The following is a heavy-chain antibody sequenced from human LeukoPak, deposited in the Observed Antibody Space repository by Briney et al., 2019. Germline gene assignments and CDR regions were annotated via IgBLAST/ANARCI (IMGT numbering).Heavy chain of an antibody. CDR1: GYTFTSYD. CDR3: ARAPQTGDYGSGTFADY. J-gene: IGHJ4*02. CDR2: MNPNSGNT. Sequence: VASVTVSCKASGYTFTSYDINWVRQATGQGLEWMGWMNPNSGNTGYAQKFQGRVTMTRNTSISTAYMELSSLRSEDTAVYYCARAPQTGDYGSGTFADYWGQGTLVTVSS. D-gene: IGHD3-10*01. V-gene: IGHV1-8*01.